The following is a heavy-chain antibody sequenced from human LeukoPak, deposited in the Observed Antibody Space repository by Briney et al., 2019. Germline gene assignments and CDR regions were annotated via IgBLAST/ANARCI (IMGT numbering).Heavy chain of an antibody. V-gene: IGHV1-18*01. J-gene: IGHJ4*02. Sequence: ASVKVSCKASGGTFSSYAISWVRQAPGQGLEWMGWISAYNGNTNYPQKLQGRVTMTTDTSTTTAYMELRSLRSADTAVYYCARRGTAMVNIDYWGQGTLVTVSS. CDR1: GGTFSSYA. CDR2: ISAYNGNT. CDR3: ARRGTAMVNIDY. D-gene: IGHD5-18*01.